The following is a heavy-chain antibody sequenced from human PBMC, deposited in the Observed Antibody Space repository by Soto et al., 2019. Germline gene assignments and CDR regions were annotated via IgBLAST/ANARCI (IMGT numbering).Heavy chain of an antibody. CDR1: GGSISSSSYF. J-gene: IGHJ3*02. Sequence: PSETLSLTCTVSGGSISSSSYFWGWIRQPPGKGLEWIGNIYTSGSSYSNPSLRSQVTISVDRSKNQFSLKLNSVTAADTAVYYCARVTHYGGNFRLRFDIWGQGRLV. V-gene: IGHV4-39*01. CDR2: IYTSGSS. CDR3: ARVTHYGGNFRLRFDI. D-gene: IGHD4-17*01.